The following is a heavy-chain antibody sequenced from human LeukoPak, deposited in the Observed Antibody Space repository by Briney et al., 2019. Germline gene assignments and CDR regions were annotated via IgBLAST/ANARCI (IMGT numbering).Heavy chain of an antibody. J-gene: IGHJ4*02. CDR3: ARVPTAMVSYPLDY. CDR2: INSDGSST. D-gene: IGHD5-18*01. V-gene: IGHV3-74*01. Sequence: GGSLRLSCAASGFTFSSYWMHWVRQAPGKGLVWVSRINSDGSSTSYADSVRGRFTISRDSAKNTLYLQMNSLRAEDTAVYYCARVPTAMVSYPLDYWGQGTLVTVSS. CDR1: GFTFSSYW.